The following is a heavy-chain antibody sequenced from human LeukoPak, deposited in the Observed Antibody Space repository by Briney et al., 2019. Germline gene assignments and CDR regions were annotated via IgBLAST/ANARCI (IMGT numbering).Heavy chain of an antibody. Sequence: ASVKVSCKVSGYTLTELSMHWVRQAPGKGLAWMGGFDPEDGETIYAQKFQGRVTMTEDTSTDTAYMELSSLRSEDTAVYYCATRYSYGQTRWFDPWGQGTLVTVSS. V-gene: IGHV1-24*01. J-gene: IGHJ5*02. CDR3: ATRYSYGQTRWFDP. CDR2: FDPEDGET. D-gene: IGHD5-18*01. CDR1: GYTLTELS.